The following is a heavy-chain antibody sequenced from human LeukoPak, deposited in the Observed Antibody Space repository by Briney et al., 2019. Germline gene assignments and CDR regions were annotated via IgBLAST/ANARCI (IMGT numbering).Heavy chain of an antibody. CDR1: GYTFTSYD. CDR3: ASFGSGSYYNGLDY. J-gene: IGHJ4*02. CDR2: MNPHSGNT. Sequence: ASVKVSCKASGYTFTSYDINWVRQTTGQGLEWMGWMNPHSGNTGYAQKFQGRVTMTRDTSISTAYMELSSLRSEDMAVYYCASFGSGSYYNGLDYWGQGTLVTVSS. D-gene: IGHD3-10*01. V-gene: IGHV1-8*01.